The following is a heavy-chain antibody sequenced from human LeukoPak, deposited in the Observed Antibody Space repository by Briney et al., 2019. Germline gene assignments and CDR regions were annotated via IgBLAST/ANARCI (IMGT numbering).Heavy chain of an antibody. V-gene: IGHV3-23*01. J-gene: IGHJ4*02. CDR3: AKRGVVIRVILVGFHKEAYYFDS. CDR2: ISGSGGGT. D-gene: IGHD3-22*01. Sequence: GGSLRLSCAVSGITLSNYGMSWVRQAPGKGLEWAAGISGSGGGTYYADSVKGRFTISGDNPKNTLYLQMNSLRAEDTAVYFCAKRGVVIRVILVGFHKEAYYFDSWGQGALVTVSS. CDR1: GITLSNYG.